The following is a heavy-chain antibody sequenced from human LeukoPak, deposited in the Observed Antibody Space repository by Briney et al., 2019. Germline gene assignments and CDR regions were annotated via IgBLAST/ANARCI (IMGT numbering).Heavy chain of an antibody. Sequence: ASVKVSCKASGYTFTSYGISWVRQAPGQGLEWMGWISAYNGNTNYAQKLQGRVTMTTDTSTSTAYMELRSLRSDDTAVFYCATGLTFGGVIADFDYWGQGTLVTVSS. CDR1: GYTFTSYG. J-gene: IGHJ4*02. D-gene: IGHD3-16*02. V-gene: IGHV1-18*01. CDR2: ISAYNGNT. CDR3: ATGLTFGGVIADFDY.